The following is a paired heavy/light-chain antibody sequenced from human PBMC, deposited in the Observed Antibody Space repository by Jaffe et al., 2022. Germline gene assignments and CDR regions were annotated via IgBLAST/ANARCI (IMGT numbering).Heavy chain of an antibody. J-gene: IGHJ4*02. D-gene: IGHD3-9*01. CDR1: GFTFSKYP. V-gene: IGHV3-23*01. Sequence: EVQLLDSGGGLVQPGGSLRLSCAASGFTFSKYPMIWVRQAPGKGLEWVSTISGSGDSTYHADSVKGRFTISRDNSKNTLSLQMNSLRAEDTAVFYCAKSIYTNDWYRGFDYWGQGILVTVSS. CDR2: ISGSGDST. CDR3: AKSIYTNDWYRGFDY.
Light chain of an antibody. CDR2: DVN. CDR3: TSYTSNNTLF. V-gene: IGLV2-14*03. Sequence: QSALTQPASVSGSPGQSITISCTGTSSDVGAYNFVSWFQQHPGKAPKLMIYDVNTRPSGVSNRFSGSKSGNTASLTISGLQAEDEADYYCTSYTSNNTLFFATGTKVTVL. J-gene: IGLJ1*01. CDR1: SSDVGAYNF.